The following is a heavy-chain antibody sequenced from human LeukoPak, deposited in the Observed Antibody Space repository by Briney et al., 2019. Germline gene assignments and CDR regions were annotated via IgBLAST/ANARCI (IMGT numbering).Heavy chain of an antibody. D-gene: IGHD4-23*01. CDR2: IIPIFGTA. J-gene: IGHJ4*02. CDR3: ARAYGGNSGPFDY. CDR1: GGTFSSYA. Sequence: ASVKVSCKASGGTFSSYAISWMRQAPGQGLEWMGGIIPIFGTANYAQKFQGRVTITTDESTSTAYMELSSLRSEDTAVYYCARAYGGNSGPFDYWGQGTLVTVSS. V-gene: IGHV1-69*05.